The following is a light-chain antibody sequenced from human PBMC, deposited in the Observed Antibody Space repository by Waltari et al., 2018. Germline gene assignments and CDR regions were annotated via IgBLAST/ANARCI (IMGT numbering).Light chain of an antibody. CDR1: QSLLYSSNNKNY. CDR3: QQSYSTPWT. J-gene: IGKJ1*01. V-gene: IGKV4-1*01. CDR2: WAS. Sequence: DIVMTQSPDSLSVSLGERATINCKSGQSLLYSSNNKNYLAWYQQKPGQPPRLLISWASTRESGVPDRVSGSGSGTDFTLTISSLQPEDFATYYCQQSYSTPWTFGQGTKVEIK.